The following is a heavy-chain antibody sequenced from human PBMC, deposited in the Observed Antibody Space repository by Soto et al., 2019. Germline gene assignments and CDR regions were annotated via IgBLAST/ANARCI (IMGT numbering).Heavy chain of an antibody. CDR2: ISAYNGNT. CDR3: ARERGEWFGDLLPHGWFDP. CDR1: GYTFTSYG. V-gene: IGHV1-18*04. D-gene: IGHD3-10*01. J-gene: IGHJ5*02. Sequence: ASVKVSCKASGYTFTSYGISWVRQAPGQGLEWMGWISAYNGNTNYAQKLQGRVTMTTDTSTSTAYMELRSLRSDDTAVYYCARERGEWFGDLLPHGWFDPWSQGTLVTVSS.